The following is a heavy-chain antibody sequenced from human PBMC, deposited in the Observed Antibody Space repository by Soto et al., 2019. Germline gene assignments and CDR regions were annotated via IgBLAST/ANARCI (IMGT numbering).Heavy chain of an antibody. Sequence: GESLKISCKGSGYSFTCYWISWVRQMPGKGLEWMGRIDPSDSYTNYSPSFQGHVTISADNSISTAYLQWSSLKASDTAMYYCARHLEMATIGYYYYYGMDVWGQGTTVTVSS. CDR3: ARHLEMATIGYYYYYGMDV. J-gene: IGHJ6*02. V-gene: IGHV5-10-1*01. CDR1: GYSFTCYW. D-gene: IGHD5-12*01. CDR2: IDPSDSYT.